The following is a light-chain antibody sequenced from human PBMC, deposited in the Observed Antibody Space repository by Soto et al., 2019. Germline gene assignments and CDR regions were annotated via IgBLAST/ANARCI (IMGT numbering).Light chain of an antibody. Sequence: DIQMTQSPSTLSASVGDRVTITCRASQGISKWLAWYQQKPGKAPKLLIYGASSLENGVPSRFSGSGSGTEFTLTISSLQPDDFATYFCQQYNSYDMWSFGQGTKEDIK. CDR3: QQYNSYDMWS. J-gene: IGKJ1*01. CDR1: QGISKW. V-gene: IGKV1-5*01. CDR2: GAS.